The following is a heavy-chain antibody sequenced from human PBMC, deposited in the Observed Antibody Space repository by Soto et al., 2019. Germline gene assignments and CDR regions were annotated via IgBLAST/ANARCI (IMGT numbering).Heavy chain of an antibody. CDR1: GFTFSSHG. CDR3: AVGDVLSSRYHFVMDV. J-gene: IGHJ6*02. Sequence: PGGSLRLSCATFGFTFSSHGMHWVRQAPGKGLEWVAVISYEGNNKYYGDSVKGRFTISRDNSKNTLYLQMNSLRAEDTAVYYCAVGDVLSSRYHFVMDVWGHGTTVTVSS. CDR2: ISYEGNNK. D-gene: IGHD3-9*01. V-gene: IGHV3-30*03.